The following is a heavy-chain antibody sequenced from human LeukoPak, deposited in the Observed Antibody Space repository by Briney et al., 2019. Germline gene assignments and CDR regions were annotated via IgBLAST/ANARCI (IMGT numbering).Heavy chain of an antibody. Sequence: GGSLRLSCAASGFTFSSYAMSWVRQAPGKGLEGVSAISGSGGSTYYVDSVKRRFTITRDNSKNTLYLQINSLRAADTPVYYCAKDLRRAYYYDSSGYYNYWGQGTLVTVSS. D-gene: IGHD3-22*01. J-gene: IGHJ4*02. V-gene: IGHV3-23*01. CDR1: GFTFSSYA. CDR3: AKDLRRAYYYDSSGYYNY. CDR2: ISGSGGST.